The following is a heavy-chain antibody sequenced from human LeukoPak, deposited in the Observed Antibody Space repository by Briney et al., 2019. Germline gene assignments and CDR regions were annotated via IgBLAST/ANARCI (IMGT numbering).Heavy chain of an antibody. Sequence: GASVKVSCKASGYTLTRYYMHWVRQAPGQGLDWMGWINPNSGGTNYAQKFQGRVTITRDTSISTAYMEVSRRRCDDTAVYYCARDRVVTIFKYYYMDVWGKGTTVTISS. CDR2: INPNSGGT. J-gene: IGHJ6*03. CDR1: GYTLTRYY. D-gene: IGHD3-9*01. CDR3: ARDRVVTIFKYYYMDV. V-gene: IGHV1-2*02.